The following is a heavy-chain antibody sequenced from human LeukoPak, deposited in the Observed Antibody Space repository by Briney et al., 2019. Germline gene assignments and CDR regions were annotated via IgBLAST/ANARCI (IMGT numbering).Heavy chain of an antibody. Sequence: GASLKVSCKASGHTFTSYGISWVRQAPGQGLEWMGCISTYNGNTNDAQKLQGRVTITTDKSSTTIYMEMRSLRSDDTAVYYCAGVNLYYNSMDVWGKGTPVTVSS. CDR3: AGVNLYYNSMDV. V-gene: IGHV1-18*01. CDR1: GHTFTSYG. J-gene: IGHJ6*03. CDR2: ISTYNGNT. D-gene: IGHD1-14*01.